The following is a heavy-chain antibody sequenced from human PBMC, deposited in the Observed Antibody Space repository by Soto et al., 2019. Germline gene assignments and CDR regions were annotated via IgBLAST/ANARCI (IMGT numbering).Heavy chain of an antibody. CDR3: ARGGLEPFDY. D-gene: IGHD1-1*01. V-gene: IGHV3-74*01. CDR1: VFTLGSYW. Sequence: GGSLRLSCASSVFTLGSYWMHGVRQAPGKGLVWVSRINDYGTTINYAESVEGRFTISRDDAKSEVYLQMNNLRAEDTAVYYCARGGLEPFDYWGQGALVTVSS. J-gene: IGHJ4*02. CDR2: INDYGTTI.